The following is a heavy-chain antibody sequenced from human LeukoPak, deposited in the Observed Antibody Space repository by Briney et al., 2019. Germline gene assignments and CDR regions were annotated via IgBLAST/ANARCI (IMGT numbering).Heavy chain of an antibody. CDR1: GGSISSYY. CDR3: ARDSKSTADAFDI. D-gene: IGHD5/OR15-5a*01. V-gene: IGHV4-59*12. Sequence: SETLSLTCTVSGGSISSYYWSWIRQPPGKGLEWIGNTYHSDYTNYNPSLKSRATISVDKSKNQLSLKVTSVTAADAAMYYCARDSKSTADAFDIWGQGTMVTVSS. CDR2: TYHSDYT. J-gene: IGHJ3*02.